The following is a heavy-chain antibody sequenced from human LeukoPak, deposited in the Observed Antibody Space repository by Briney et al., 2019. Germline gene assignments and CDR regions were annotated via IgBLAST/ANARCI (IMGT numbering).Heavy chain of an antibody. V-gene: IGHV3-11*06. CDR2: ISSSSSYT. CDR1: GFTFSDYY. D-gene: IGHD6-19*01. J-gene: IGHJ4*02. Sequence: GGSLRLSCAASGFTFSDYYMSWIRQAPGKGLEWVSYISSSSSYTNYADSVKARFTISRDNSKNTVYLQMNSLRAEDTAVYYCARDSRGWCFDYWGQGTLVTVSS. CDR3: ARDSRGWCFDY.